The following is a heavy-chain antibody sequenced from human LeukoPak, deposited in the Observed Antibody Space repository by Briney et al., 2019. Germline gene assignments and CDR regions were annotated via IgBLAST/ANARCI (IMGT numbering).Heavy chain of an antibody. Sequence: GGSLRLSCAAPGFTFSSYAMNWVRQAPGKGLEWVSSIGAGGGSTYYADSVKGRFTISRDNSKNTLYLQMNSLRAEDTAVYYCAKGGDGDYYGSGSHYKNWGQGTLVTVSS. CDR2: IGAGGGST. CDR3: AKGGDGDYYGSGSHYKN. V-gene: IGHV3-23*01. D-gene: IGHD3-10*01. J-gene: IGHJ4*02. CDR1: GFTFSSYA.